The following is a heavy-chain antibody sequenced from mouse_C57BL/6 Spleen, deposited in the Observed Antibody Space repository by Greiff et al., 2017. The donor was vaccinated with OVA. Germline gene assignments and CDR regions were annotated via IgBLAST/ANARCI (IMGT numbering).Heavy chain of an antibody. CDR1: GYTFTSYW. V-gene: IGHV1-64*01. D-gene: IGHD1-1*01. CDR2: IHPNSGST. Sequence: VQLQQPGAELVKPGASVKLSCKASGYTFTSYWMHWVKQRPGQGLEWIGMIHPNSGSTNYNEKFKSKATLTVDKSSSTAYMQLSSLTSEDSAVYYCAKATVVAKDFDYWGQGTTLTVSS. CDR3: AKATVVAKDFDY. J-gene: IGHJ2*01.